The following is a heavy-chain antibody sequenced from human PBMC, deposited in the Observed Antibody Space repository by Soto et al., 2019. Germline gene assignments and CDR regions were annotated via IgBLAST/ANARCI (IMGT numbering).Heavy chain of an antibody. D-gene: IGHD4-17*01. CDR3: AKIPIMTTVTHYFDY. CDR1: GFPFSNYA. CDR2: INGGAGST. J-gene: IGHJ4*02. Sequence: EVQLLESGGGLAQPGGSLRLSCAASGFPFSNYAMSWVRQAPGKGLEWVSTINGGAGSTYYADSVKGRFTTSRDDSKNTLYLQMNSLRAEDTAVYYCAKIPIMTTVTHYFDYWGQGTLVTVSS. V-gene: IGHV3-23*01.